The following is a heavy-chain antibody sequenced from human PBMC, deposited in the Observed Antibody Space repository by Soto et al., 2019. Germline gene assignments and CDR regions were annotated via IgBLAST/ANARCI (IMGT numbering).Heavy chain of an antibody. V-gene: IGHV3-21*01. CDR2: LSSSSSYI. Sequence: PGGSLRLSCAASGFTYSSYSMNCVRQAPGKGLEWVSSLSSSSSYIYYAESVKGRFTISRDNANNSLYLQMNSLRAEDTAVYYCARDPGIAAGPQNYYGMDIWGQGTTDTVSS. D-gene: IGHD6-6*01. J-gene: IGHJ6*02. CDR1: GFTYSSYS. CDR3: ARDPGIAAGPQNYYGMDI.